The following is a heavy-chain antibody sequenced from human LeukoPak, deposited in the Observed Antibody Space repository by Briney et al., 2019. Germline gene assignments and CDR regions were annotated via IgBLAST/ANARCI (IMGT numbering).Heavy chain of an antibody. V-gene: IGHV4-34*01. Sequence: SETLSLTCAVYGGSFSGYYWSWIRQPPGKGLEWIGEINHSGSTNYNPSLKSRVTISVDTSKNQFSPKLSSVTAADTAVYYCARGGAAYCSGGSCYPFKYWGQGTLVTVSS. J-gene: IGHJ4*02. CDR2: INHSGST. D-gene: IGHD2-15*01. CDR3: ARGGAAYCSGGSCYPFKY. CDR1: GGSFSGYY.